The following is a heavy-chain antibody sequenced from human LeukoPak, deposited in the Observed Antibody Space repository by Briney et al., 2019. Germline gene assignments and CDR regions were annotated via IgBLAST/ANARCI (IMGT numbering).Heavy chain of an antibody. V-gene: IGHV1-2*02. CDR1: GYTFTGYY. D-gene: IGHD2-21*02. CDR2: INPNSGGT. J-gene: IGHJ6*03. CDR3: ARKLVVTTSGYYYYYMDV. Sequence: GASVKVSCKASGYTFTGYYMHWVRQAPGQGLEWMGWINPNSGGTNYAQKFQGRVTMTRDTSISTAYMELSRLRSDDTAVYYCARKLVVTTSGYYYYYMDVWGKGTTVTVSS.